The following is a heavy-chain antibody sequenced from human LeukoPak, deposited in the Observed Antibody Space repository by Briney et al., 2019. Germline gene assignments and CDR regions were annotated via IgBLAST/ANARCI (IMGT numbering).Heavy chain of an antibody. CDR2: IIPNSGGT. D-gene: IGHD2-2*01. J-gene: IGHJ4*02. Sequence: GASVKVSCKASGYTFTGYYMHWGRQAPGQGLEWMGWIIPNSGGTKYAQKFQGRVTMTRDTSISTVYMELSRLRSDDTAVYYCARGLRGSPAFDYWGQGTLVTVSS. V-gene: IGHV1-2*02. CDR3: ARGLRGSPAFDY. CDR1: GYTFTGYY.